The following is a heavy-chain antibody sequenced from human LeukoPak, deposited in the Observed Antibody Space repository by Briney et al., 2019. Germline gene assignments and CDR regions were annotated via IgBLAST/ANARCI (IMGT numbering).Heavy chain of an antibody. D-gene: IGHD4-11*01. J-gene: IGHJ6*03. V-gene: IGHV3-30*18. CDR1: GFTFSSYG. Sequence: GGSLRLSCAASGFTFSSYGMHWVRQAPGKGLERVAVISYDGSNKYYADSVKGRFTISRDNSKNTLYLQMNSLRAEDTAVYYCAKDGSRDYSATHYYYYMDVWGKGTTVTVSS. CDR3: AKDGSRDYSATHYYYYMDV. CDR2: ISYDGSNK.